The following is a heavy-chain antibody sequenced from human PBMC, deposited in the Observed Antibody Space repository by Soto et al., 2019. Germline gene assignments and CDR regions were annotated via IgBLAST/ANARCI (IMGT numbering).Heavy chain of an antibody. Sequence: QVQLVQSGAEGKEPGSSVKVSCKASGGGNLRDYRTTWVRRAPGQGLEWMGGIIPKLGSANYAQNFQGRVTVTADESTNTVYMELRSLRSDDTAVYYCARGGDGSNFGAVYWGQGTPVTVSS. V-gene: IGHV1-69*01. CDR2: IIPKLGSA. J-gene: IGHJ4*02. D-gene: IGHD2-21*01. CDR3: ARGGDGSNFGAVY. CDR1: GGGNLRDYR.